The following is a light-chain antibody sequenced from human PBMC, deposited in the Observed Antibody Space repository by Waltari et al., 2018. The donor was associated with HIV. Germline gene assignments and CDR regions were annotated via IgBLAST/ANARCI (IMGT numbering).Light chain of an antibody. CDR1: ESVRSK. CDR3: QQYNDWPRT. J-gene: IGKJ1*01. Sequence: EIVMTQSPVTLSVSPGERATLSCRASESVRSKLAWYQQKAGQAPRLLIYDASTMASGIPARFSGSGSGTEFTLTISSLQSEDFAVYYCQQYNDWPRTFGQGTKVESK. V-gene: IGKV3-15*01. CDR2: DAS.